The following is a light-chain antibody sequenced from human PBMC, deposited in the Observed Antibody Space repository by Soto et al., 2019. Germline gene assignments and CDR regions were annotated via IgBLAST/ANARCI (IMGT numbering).Light chain of an antibody. J-gene: IGLJ1*01. V-gene: IGLV2-14*01. Sequence: QSALTQPASVSGSPGQSITISCTGTSSDVGGYNYVSWYQQHPGKAPKLMIYDVSNRPSGVSNRFSGSKSGSTASLTISGLQAEDEADYYCSSYTNSATYVFGTGTKLTVL. CDR3: SSYTNSATYV. CDR1: SSDVGGYNY. CDR2: DVS.